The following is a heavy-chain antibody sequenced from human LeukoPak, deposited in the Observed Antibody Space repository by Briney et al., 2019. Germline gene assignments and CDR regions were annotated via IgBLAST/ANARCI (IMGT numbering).Heavy chain of an antibody. CDR3: ARGDGSGRPLDY. CDR2: IYTSGTT. D-gene: IGHD5-24*01. V-gene: IGHV4-4*07. Sequence: SETLSLTCTVSGGSISSYYWSWIRQPAGKRLEWIGRIYTSGTTNYNPSLKSRVTMSVDTSKNQFSLNLTSVTAADSAVYYCARGDGSGRPLDYWGQGTLVTVSS. CDR1: GGSISSYY. J-gene: IGHJ4*02.